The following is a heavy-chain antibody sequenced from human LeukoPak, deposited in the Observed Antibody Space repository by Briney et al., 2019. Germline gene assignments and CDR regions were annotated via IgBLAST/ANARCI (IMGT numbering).Heavy chain of an antibody. V-gene: IGHV3-23*01. CDR2: ITGSGGST. CDR1: GLIVSSNY. J-gene: IGHJ4*02. D-gene: IGHD2-15*01. CDR3: AKSRPRLLLGFDY. Sequence: GGSLRLSCAASGLIVSSNYMNWVRQAPGKGLEWVSAITGSGGSTYFPDSVKGRFTISRDNSKNTLYLQMNSLRAEDTAVYYCAKSRPRLLLGFDYWGQGTLVTVSS.